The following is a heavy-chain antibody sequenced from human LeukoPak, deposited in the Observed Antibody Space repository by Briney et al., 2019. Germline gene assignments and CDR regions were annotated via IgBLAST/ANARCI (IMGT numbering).Heavy chain of an antibody. CDR3: ARRLEYSSGWYGNDAFDI. CDR2: IYHSGST. J-gene: IGHJ3*02. Sequence: PSETLSLTCAVSGYSISSGYYWAWIRQPPGKGREGIGSIYHSGSTYYNPSLKSRVPISVDTSKHQFSLKLSSVTAADTAVYYCARRLEYSSGWYGNDAFDIWGQGTMVTVSS. D-gene: IGHD6-19*01. V-gene: IGHV4-38-2*01. CDR1: GYSISSGYY.